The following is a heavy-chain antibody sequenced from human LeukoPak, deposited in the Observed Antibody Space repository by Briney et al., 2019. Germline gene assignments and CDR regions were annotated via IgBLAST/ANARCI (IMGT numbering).Heavy chain of an antibody. Sequence: GGSLRLSCAASGFTFSDYSMNWVRQAPGKGLEWVSYISSSSLYINYADSVKGRFTVSRDNAKNSLFLQMNSLRAEDTAVYYCAVRGVITTDPSDYWGQGTLVTVSS. CDR2: ISSSSLYI. J-gene: IGHJ4*02. D-gene: IGHD3-10*01. CDR3: AVRGVITTDPSDY. V-gene: IGHV3-21*06. CDR1: GFTFSDYS.